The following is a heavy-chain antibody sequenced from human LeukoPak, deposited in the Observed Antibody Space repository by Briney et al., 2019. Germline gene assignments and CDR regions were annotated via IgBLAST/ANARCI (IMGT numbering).Heavy chain of an antibody. CDR3: ARAKGYCSGGSCYYFDY. CDR1: GVSFSGYY. CDR2: INHSGST. J-gene: IGHJ4*02. V-gene: IGHV4-34*01. D-gene: IGHD2-15*01. Sequence: YPSETLSLTCAVYGVSFSGYYWSWLRQPPGKGLEWVGEINHSGSTNYNPPLKSRVTISVDTSKNQFSLTLSSVTAADTAVYYCARAKGYCSGGSCYYFDYWGQGTLVTVSS.